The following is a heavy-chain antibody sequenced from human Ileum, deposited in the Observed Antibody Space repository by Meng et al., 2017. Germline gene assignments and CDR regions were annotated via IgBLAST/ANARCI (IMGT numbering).Heavy chain of an antibody. Sequence: GESLKISCGASGFIVSSDYMSWVRQAPGKGPEWVSIIYSSGTTYYADSVKGRFTVSRHNSENTLYLQMSSLRGEDTAVYYCVSDIGGKADWGQGTLVTVSS. CDR1: GFIVSSDY. CDR2: IYSSGTT. D-gene: IGHD2-15*01. J-gene: IGHJ4*02. V-gene: IGHV3-53*04. CDR3: VSDIGGKAD.